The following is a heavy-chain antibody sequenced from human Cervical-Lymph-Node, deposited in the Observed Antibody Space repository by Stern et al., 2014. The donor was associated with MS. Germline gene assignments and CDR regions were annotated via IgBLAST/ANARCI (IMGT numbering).Heavy chain of an antibody. J-gene: IGHJ6*02. D-gene: IGHD1-26*01. CDR1: GYTFTRFA. CDR2: INTKPGNP. CDR3: VRGEKSRPLAV. Sequence: QVQLVQSGSALKKPGASVKVSCEASGYTFTRFAMNWVRQAPGQGPEWMGWINTKPGNPTHAPGFIGRFVFSLDTSVSTAYLEISNLKTEDTAVYYCVRGEKSRPLAVWGQGTSVTVSS. V-gene: IGHV7-4-1*02.